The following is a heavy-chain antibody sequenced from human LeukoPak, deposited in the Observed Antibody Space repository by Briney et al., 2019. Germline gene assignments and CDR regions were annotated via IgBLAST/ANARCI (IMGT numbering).Heavy chain of an antibody. V-gene: IGHV4-59*13. J-gene: IGHJ3*01. CDR1: GGSITSYH. CDR3: ARLGTTFDAFDL. CDR2: IHYSGGT. Sequence: PSETLSLTCTVSGGSITSYHWGWIRQPPGKGLELMGCIHYSGGTNYNPSLKSRLTVSIYSSKNQFSLTLNSATAADTAVYYCARLGTTFDAFDLWGQGTMITVSS. D-gene: IGHD2/OR15-2a*01.